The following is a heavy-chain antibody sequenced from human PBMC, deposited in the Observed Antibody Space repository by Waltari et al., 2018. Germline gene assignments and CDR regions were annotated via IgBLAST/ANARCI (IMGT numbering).Heavy chain of an antibody. CDR3: ATVGEGTSGYYHY. J-gene: IGHJ4*02. CDR1: GITVRNSH. CDR2: IFGDVRT. Sequence: EVQLIETGGGLIQPGGSLRLSCAASGITVRNSHMSWVRQAPGKGLEWVSDIFGDVRTSYAEAVRGRFTSSTDTSKNTLYLQMSSLTVEDTATYYCATVGEGTSGYYHYWGQGTLVTVSS. V-gene: IGHV3-53*02. D-gene: IGHD5-18*01.